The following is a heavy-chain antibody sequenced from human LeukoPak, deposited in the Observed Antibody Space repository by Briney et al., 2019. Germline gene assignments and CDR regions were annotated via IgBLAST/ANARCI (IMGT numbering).Heavy chain of an antibody. CDR2: IYYSGST. CDR1: GDSISSYY. V-gene: IGHV4-59*01. D-gene: IGHD3-10*01. CDR3: ARPGAWGSLDY. J-gene: IGHJ4*02. Sequence: SETLSLTCTVSGDSISSYYWSWIRQPPGKGLEWIGYIYYSGSTNYNPSLKSRVTISVDTSKNQFSLKLSSVTAADTAVYYCARPGAWGSLDYWGQGTLVTVSS.